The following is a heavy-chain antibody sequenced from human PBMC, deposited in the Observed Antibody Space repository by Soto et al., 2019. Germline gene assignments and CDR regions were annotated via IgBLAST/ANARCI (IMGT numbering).Heavy chain of an antibody. D-gene: IGHD6-13*01. CDR2: IKQDGSEK. V-gene: IGHV3-7*03. CDR1: GFTFSSYW. CDR3: ARYTYSSSWFDY. J-gene: IGHJ4*02. Sequence: GGSLRFSCVASGFTFSSYWTSWVRQAPGKGLELVANIKQDGSEKYYVGSVKGRFTISRDNAKNSLYLQMNSLRADDTAVYYCARYTYSSSWFDYWGQGTLVTVSS.